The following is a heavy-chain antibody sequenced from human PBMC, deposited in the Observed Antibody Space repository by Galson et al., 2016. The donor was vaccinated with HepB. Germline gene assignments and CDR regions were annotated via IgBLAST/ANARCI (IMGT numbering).Heavy chain of an antibody. CDR1: GFAFNTSR. CDR3: VRGGYDSSSFVGDQ. J-gene: IGHJ4*02. CDR2: IRRSSANI. Sequence: SLRLSCAASGFAFNTSRMNWVRQSPATGLEWASSIRRSSANIYYAVPARGRFTISRDNAKNSLFLQMNSLRAEDTAVYYCVRGGYDSSSFVGDQWGQGTLVTVSS. D-gene: IGHD3-22*01. V-gene: IGHV3-21*01.